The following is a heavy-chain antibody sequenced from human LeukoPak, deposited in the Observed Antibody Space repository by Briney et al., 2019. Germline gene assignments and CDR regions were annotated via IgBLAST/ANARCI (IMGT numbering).Heavy chain of an antibody. CDR3: ASQSLLYYYDSSGLH. D-gene: IGHD3-22*01. J-gene: IGHJ4*02. Sequence: GGSLRLSCAASGFTFSSYWMHWVRQAPGKGLVWVSRINSDGSSTSYADSVKGRFTISRDNAKNTLYLQMNSLRAEDTAVYYCASQSLLYYYDSSGLHWGQGTLVTVSS. CDR2: INSDGSST. CDR1: GFTFSSYW. V-gene: IGHV3-74*01.